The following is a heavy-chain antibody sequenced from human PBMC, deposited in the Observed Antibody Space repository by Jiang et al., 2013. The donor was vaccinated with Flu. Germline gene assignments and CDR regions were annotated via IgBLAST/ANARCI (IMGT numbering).Heavy chain of an antibody. CDR3: ARRGHHYYYGMDV. V-gene: IGHV5-51*01. J-gene: IGHJ6*02. Sequence: GQVTISADKSISTAYLQWSSLKASDTAMYYCARRGHHYYYGMDVWGQGTTVTVSS.